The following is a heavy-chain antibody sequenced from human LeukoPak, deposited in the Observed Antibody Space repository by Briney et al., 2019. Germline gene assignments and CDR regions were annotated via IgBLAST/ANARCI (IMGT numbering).Heavy chain of an antibody. V-gene: IGHV4-39*01. Sequence: SETLSLTCTVSDGSISSSSYYWGWIRQSPGKGLEWIGSVFYSGNTFYNPSLKSRVAIFVDTSQSLFSLKLSSVTAADTAVYYCARLMGATDHFDYWGQGTLVTVSS. D-gene: IGHD1-26*01. CDR2: VFYSGNT. J-gene: IGHJ4*02. CDR1: DGSISSSSYY. CDR3: ARLMGATDHFDY.